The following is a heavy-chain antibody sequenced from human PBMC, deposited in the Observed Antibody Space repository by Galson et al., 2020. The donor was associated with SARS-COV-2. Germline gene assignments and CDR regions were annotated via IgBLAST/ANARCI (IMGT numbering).Heavy chain of an antibody. CDR1: GFRFSSNW. CDR3: ARDEDGYNDF. D-gene: IGHD5-12*01. Sequence: GESLKISCKASGFRFSSNWMSWVRQAPGKGLEWVANIKQDGTDRYYVDSVKGRFTISSDYGQNSVYLKMNNLRADDTAVYYCARDEDGYNDFWGQGTLVAVSS. V-gene: IGHV3-7*01. CDR2: IKQDGTDR. J-gene: IGHJ4*02.